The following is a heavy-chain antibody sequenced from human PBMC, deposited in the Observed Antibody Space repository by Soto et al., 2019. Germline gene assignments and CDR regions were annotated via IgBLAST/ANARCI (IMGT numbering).Heavy chain of an antibody. J-gene: IGHJ4*02. CDR2: IYSGDST. CDR3: AREMYGSGRTTAYFDY. V-gene: IGHV3-66*01. Sequence: EVQLVESGGGLVQPGGSLRLSCAASGFTVSSNYMSWVRQAPGKGLEWVSVIYSGDSTYYADSVKGRFIISRDNSKNTLYLQMNSLRAEDTAVFYCAREMYGSGRTTAYFDYWDQGTLVTVSS. D-gene: IGHD3-10*01. CDR1: GFTVSSNY.